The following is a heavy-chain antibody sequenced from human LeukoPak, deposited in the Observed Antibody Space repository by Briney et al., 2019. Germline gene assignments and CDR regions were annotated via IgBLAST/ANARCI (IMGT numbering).Heavy chain of an antibody. J-gene: IGHJ6*03. D-gene: IGHD5-18*01. V-gene: IGHV1-46*01. CDR1: GYTFTSYY. CDR2: INPSGGST. Sequence: ASVKVSCKASGYTFTSYYMHWVRQAPGQGLEWMGIINPSGGSTSYAQKFQGRVTMTRDTSTSTVYMELSSLGSEDTAVYYCAREGDTAMGFDLNYYYYYMDVWGKGTTVTVSS. CDR3: AREGDTAMGFDLNYYYYYMDV.